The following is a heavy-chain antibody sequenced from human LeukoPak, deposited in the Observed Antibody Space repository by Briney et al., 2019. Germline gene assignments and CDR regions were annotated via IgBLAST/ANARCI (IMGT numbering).Heavy chain of an antibody. D-gene: IGHD6-13*01. V-gene: IGHV3-21*01. CDR3: ARAYPPIRTAAAGVP. J-gene: IGHJ5*02. CDR2: ISYRSSPI. CDR1: GFTFSDCD. Sequence: PGGSLRLSCTASGFTFSDCDMSWVRQAPGKGLEWVSSISYRSSPIYYADSVKGRFTISRDNAKNSLYLQMDSLRAGDTAVYYCARAYPPIRTAAAGVPWAQGTLVTVSS.